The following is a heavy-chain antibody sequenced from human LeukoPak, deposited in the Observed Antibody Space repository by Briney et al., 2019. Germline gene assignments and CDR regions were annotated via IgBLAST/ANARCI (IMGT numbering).Heavy chain of an antibody. CDR2: IYASGST. CDR3: ARARGDFDWLLSTYNWFDP. Sequence: SETLSLTCTVSGGSISSYYWSWIRQPAGKGLEWIGRIYASGSTNYNPSLKSRVTMSVATSKNQFSLKLSSVTAADTAVYYCARARGDFDWLLSTYNWFDPWGQGTLVTVSS. D-gene: IGHD3-9*01. J-gene: IGHJ5*02. CDR1: GGSISSYY. V-gene: IGHV4-4*07.